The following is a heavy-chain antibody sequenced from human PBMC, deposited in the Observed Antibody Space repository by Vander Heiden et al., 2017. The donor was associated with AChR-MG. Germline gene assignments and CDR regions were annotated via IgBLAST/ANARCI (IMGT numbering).Heavy chain of an antibody. CDR1: GDTFTSYV. Sequence: QVQLVQSGAEVKKPGASVKVSCKASGDTFTSYVMHWVRQAPGEGLEWMGWISAGNGNTEYSKRLQGRITMTRDTSASTAYRELSSLRSEESAVYYCARVIPDVGGRPAPWSLGYWGQGTLVTVSS. J-gene: IGHJ4*02. D-gene: IGHD3-16*01. V-gene: IGHV1-3*01. CDR3: ARVIPDVGGRPAPWSLGY. CDR2: ISAGNGNT.